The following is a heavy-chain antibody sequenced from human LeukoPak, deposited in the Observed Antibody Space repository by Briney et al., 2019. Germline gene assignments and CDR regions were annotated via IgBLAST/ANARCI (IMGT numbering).Heavy chain of an antibody. CDR2: ISGSGGST. J-gene: IGHJ4*02. V-gene: IGHV3-23*01. CDR1: GFSSSSYG. CDR3: ARGGGGNSDFLTTYTGASLSFDY. D-gene: IGHD3-9*01. Sequence: GGTLRLSCAASGFSSSSYGMSWVRQAPGKGLEWVSAISGSGGSTYYAGSVKGRFTISRDSSKNTLYLQMNSLGAEDTAVYYCARGGGGNSDFLTTYTGASLSFDYWGQGALVTVSS.